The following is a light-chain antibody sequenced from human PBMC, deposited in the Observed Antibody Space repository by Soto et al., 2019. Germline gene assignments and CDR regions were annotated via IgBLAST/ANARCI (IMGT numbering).Light chain of an antibody. V-gene: IGLV2-23*01. CDR3: CSYAGGTSVV. CDR2: EDI. Sequence: QSALTQPASVSGSPGQSITISCTGTSSDVGSYNLVSWYQQHPGKAPKLMIYEDIERPSGVSNRFSGSKSGNTASLTISGLQTEEEADYYCCSYAGGTSVVFGGGTKLTVL. J-gene: IGLJ2*01. CDR1: SSDVGSYNL.